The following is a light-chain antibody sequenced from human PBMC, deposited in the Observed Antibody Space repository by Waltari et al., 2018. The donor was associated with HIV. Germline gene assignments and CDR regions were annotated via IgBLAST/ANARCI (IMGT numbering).Light chain of an antibody. CDR3: QQSYSTPLT. Sequence: DIQMTQSPSSLSASIGDTVTITCRASQSISEYLNWYQETPGNAPKLLIYVASSLQIGVPSRFSGSGSGTDFTLTISNLQPEDFATYFCQQSYSTPLTFVAGTKVEIK. CDR2: VAS. CDR1: QSISEY. V-gene: IGKV1-39*01. J-gene: IGKJ4*01.